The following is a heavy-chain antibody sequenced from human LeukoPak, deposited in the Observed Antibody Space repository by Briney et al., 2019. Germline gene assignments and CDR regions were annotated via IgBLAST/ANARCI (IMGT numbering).Heavy chain of an antibody. CDR2: LYYSGST. CDR3: ARGVRDYGMDV. V-gene: IGHV4-39*01. Sequence: PSETLSLTCTVSGDSTRSSSYYWGWIRQPPGKGLEWIGSLYYSGSTYYNPSLKSRVTISVDTSKNQCSLKLSSVTAADTAVYYCARGVRDYGMDVWGQGTTAAVSS. CDR1: GDSTRSSSYY. J-gene: IGHJ6*02.